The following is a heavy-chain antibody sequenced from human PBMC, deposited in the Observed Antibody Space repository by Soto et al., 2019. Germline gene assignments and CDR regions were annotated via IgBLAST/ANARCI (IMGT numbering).Heavy chain of an antibody. J-gene: IGHJ6*02. CDR2: INAGNGNT. CDR3: ARDIKTDFWSGYHYYYYGMDF. CDR1: GYTFTSYA. V-gene: IGHV1-3*01. Sequence: ASVKVSCKASGYTFTSYAMHWVRQAPGQRLEWMGWINAGNGNTKYSQKFQGRVTITRDTSASTAYMELSSLRSEDTAVYYCARDIKTDFWSGYHYYYYGMDFRAQGTTVTVSS. D-gene: IGHD3-3*01.